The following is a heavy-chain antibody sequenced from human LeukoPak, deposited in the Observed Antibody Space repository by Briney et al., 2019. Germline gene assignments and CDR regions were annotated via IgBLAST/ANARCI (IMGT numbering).Heavy chain of an antibody. V-gene: IGHV4-59*01. CDR3: ARFGTSSSRFFDQ. CDR1: GGSISAYY. CDR2: IHYSGTT. D-gene: IGHD6-6*01. Sequence: PSETLSLTCTVSGGSISAYYWSWIRQPPGKGLEWIGYIHYSGTTNYYPSLKSRVTIALDTSKNQFSLKLNSVTAADTAVYYCARFGTSSSRFFDQWGQGTMVTVSS. J-gene: IGHJ4*02.